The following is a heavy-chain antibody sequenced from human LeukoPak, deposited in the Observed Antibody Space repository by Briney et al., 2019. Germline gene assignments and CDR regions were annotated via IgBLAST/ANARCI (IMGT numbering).Heavy chain of an antibody. CDR1: GFTFSSYG. V-gene: IGHV3-33*01. CDR2: IWYDGSNK. Sequence: GGSLRLSCAESGFTFSSYGMHWVRQAPGKGLEWVAVIWYDGSNKYYADSVKGRFTISRDNSKNTLYLQMNSLRAEDTAVYYCARASRITMVRGVIGPDYWGQGTLVTVSS. D-gene: IGHD3-10*01. J-gene: IGHJ4*02. CDR3: ARASRITMVRGVIGPDY.